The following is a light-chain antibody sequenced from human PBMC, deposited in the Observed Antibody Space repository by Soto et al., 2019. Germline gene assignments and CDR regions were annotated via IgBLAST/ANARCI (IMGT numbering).Light chain of an antibody. CDR1: QYVSVRF. CDR2: GAS. J-gene: IGKJ1*01. V-gene: IGKV3-20*01. Sequence: EIVLTMSPGAVSLSPGESATLSCRASQYVSVRFLAWYQQKPGQAPRLLIYGASDRATGIPDRFSGSGSGTEFTLSISRVEPEDFAMYYCQQYGGSPRPFGQGTKVDIK. CDR3: QQYGGSPRP.